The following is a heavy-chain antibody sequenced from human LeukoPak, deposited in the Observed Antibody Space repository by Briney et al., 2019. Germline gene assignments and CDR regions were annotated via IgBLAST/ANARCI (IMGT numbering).Heavy chain of an antibody. Sequence: ASVKVSCKASGYTFTSYGISWVRQAPGQGLEWMGWISAYNGNTNYAQKLQGRVTMTTDTSTSTAYMELRSLRSDDTAAYYCARVLYDYVWGSYNYWGQGTLVTVSS. D-gene: IGHD3-16*01. CDR3: ARVLYDYVWGSYNY. CDR1: GYTFTSYG. V-gene: IGHV1-18*01. CDR2: ISAYNGNT. J-gene: IGHJ4*02.